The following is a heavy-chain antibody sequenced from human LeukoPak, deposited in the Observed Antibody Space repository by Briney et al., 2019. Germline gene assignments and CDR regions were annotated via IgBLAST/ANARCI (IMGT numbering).Heavy chain of an antibody. CDR3: ASVHDDFWSGYLVPDAFDT. Sequence: KSGGSLRLSCAASGFTFSSYSMNWVRQAPGKGLEWVSSISSSSSYIYYADSVKGRFTISRDNAKNSLYLQMNSLRAEDTAVYYCASVHDDFWSGYLVPDAFDTWGQGTMVTVSS. D-gene: IGHD3-3*01. J-gene: IGHJ3*02. CDR1: GFTFSSYS. V-gene: IGHV3-21*01. CDR2: ISSSSSYI.